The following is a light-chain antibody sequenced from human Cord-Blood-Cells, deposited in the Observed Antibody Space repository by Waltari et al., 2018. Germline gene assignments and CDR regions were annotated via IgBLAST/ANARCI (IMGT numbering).Light chain of an antibody. V-gene: IGLV2-14*01. Sequence: QSALTQPASVSGSPGQSITISCPGTSSDVGGYNYVSWYQQHPGKAPKLMIYDVSTRPSGVSNRFSGSKSGNTASLTISGLQAEDEADYYCSSYTSSSTSLYVFGTGTKVTVL. CDR1: SSDVGGYNY. CDR3: SSYTSSSTSLYV. CDR2: DVS. J-gene: IGLJ1*01.